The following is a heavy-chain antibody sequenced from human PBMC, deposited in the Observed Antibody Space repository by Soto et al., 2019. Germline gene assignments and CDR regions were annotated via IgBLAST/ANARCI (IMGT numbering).Heavy chain of an antibody. D-gene: IGHD5-12*01. V-gene: IGHV1-2*02. J-gene: IGHJ6*02. CDR2: INPNSGGT. CDR1: GYTFTGYY. Sequence: ASVKFSCKSSGYTFTGYYMHWVRQAPGQGLEWMGWINPNSGGTNYAQKFQGRVTMTRDTSISTAYMELSRLRSDDTAVYYCAISRAYSGTHHYYYYGYGMDVWGQGPTVTVS. CDR3: AISRAYSGTHHYYYYGYGMDV.